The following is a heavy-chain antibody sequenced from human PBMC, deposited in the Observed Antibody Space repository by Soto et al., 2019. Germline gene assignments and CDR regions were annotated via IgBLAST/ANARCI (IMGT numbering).Heavy chain of an antibody. CDR1: GGSISSYY. D-gene: IGHD6-13*01. V-gene: IGHV4-4*07. J-gene: IGHJ5*02. Sequence: PSETLSLTCTVSGGSISSYYWSWIRQPAGKGLEWIGRIYSSGSTNYNPSLKSRVTMSVDTSKNQFSLRLTSVTAADTAIYYCAIGGAAAARGWFDPWGQGTLVTVSS. CDR2: IYSSGST. CDR3: AIGGAAAARGWFDP.